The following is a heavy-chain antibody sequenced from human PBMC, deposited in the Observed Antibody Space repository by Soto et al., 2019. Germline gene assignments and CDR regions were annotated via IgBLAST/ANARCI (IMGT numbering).Heavy chain of an antibody. CDR3: ARSMVTATPYCFDY. Sequence: LRLSCAASAFTFSDHYMDWVRQAPGKGLEWVGRIRNKANSYTTEYAASVKGRFTISRDDSKNSLYLQMNSLKTEDTAVYYCARSMVTATPYCFDYWGQGTLVTVSS. CDR2: IRNKANSYTT. V-gene: IGHV3-72*01. D-gene: IGHD2-21*02. J-gene: IGHJ4*02. CDR1: AFTFSDHY.